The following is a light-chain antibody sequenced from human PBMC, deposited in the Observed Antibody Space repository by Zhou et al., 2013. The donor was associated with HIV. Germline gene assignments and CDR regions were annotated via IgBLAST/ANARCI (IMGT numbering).Light chain of an antibody. V-gene: IGKV1-17*02. J-gene: IGKJ2*02. CDR3: QQYSDYPWT. Sequence: IQMTQSPSSLSASVGDRVTITCRASQGIGNDLGWYQQKPGKAPQRLIYRASTLQAGVPSRFSGSGSGTEFTLTITDLQPDDFAIYVCQQYSDYPWTFGQGTKLEVK. CDR1: QGIGND. CDR2: RAS.